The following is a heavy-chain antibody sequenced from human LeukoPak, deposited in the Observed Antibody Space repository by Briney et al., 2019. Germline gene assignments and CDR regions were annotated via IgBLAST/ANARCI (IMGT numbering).Heavy chain of an antibody. CDR2: INPSGGST. Sequence: ASVKVSCKASGYTFASYYMHWVRQAPGQGLEWMGIINPSGGSTSYAQKFQGRVTMTRDTSISTAYMELSRLRSDDTAVYYCARDGSGSYTIYYYYYMDVWGKGTTVTISS. CDR3: ARDGSGSYTIYYYYYMDV. V-gene: IGHV1-46*01. CDR1: GYTFASYY. D-gene: IGHD3-10*01. J-gene: IGHJ6*03.